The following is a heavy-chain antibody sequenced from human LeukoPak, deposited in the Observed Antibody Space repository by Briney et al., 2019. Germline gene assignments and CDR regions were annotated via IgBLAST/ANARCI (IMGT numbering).Heavy chain of an antibody. V-gene: IGHV1-18*01. CDR2: ISTYNDNT. Sequence: SVTVSCKASGYTFTSYDISLVRQAPGQGLEWMGWISTYNDNTHYAQKLQGRVTMTTDTSTSTVYMELKSLRSDDTAVYYCARIQSRIIAARPGNPAFDYWGRGTLVTVSS. J-gene: IGHJ4*02. CDR1: GYTFTSYD. CDR3: ARIQSRIIAARPGNPAFDY. D-gene: IGHD6-6*01.